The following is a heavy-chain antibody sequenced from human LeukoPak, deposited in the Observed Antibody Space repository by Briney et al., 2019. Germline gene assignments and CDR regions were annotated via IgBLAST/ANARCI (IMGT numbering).Heavy chain of an antibody. Sequence: GGSLRLSCAASGFTFSGYPIHWVRQAPGKGLEWVSSISSSSYTYYADSVKGRFTISRDNAKNSLYLQMNSLRAEDTAVYYCARDFVAATGLVDYWGQGTLVTVSS. D-gene: IGHD6-13*01. J-gene: IGHJ4*02. CDR3: ARDFVAATGLVDY. CDR1: GFTFSGYP. V-gene: IGHV3-21*01. CDR2: ISSSSYT.